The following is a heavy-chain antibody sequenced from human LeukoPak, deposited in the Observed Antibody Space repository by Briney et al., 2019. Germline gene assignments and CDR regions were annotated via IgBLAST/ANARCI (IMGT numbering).Heavy chain of an antibody. CDR2: IWYDGSDK. Sequence: QAGGSLRLSCAASGFTFSSYGMHWVRQAPGKGLEWVAVIWYDGSDKYYADSVKGRFTISRDNSKNTLYLQINSLRAEDTAVYYCARAHAYCSGGSCYALYYYYGMDVWGQGTTVNGSS. CDR3: ARAHAYCSGGSCYALYYYYGMDV. CDR1: GFTFSSYG. J-gene: IGHJ6*02. V-gene: IGHV3-33*01. D-gene: IGHD2-15*01.